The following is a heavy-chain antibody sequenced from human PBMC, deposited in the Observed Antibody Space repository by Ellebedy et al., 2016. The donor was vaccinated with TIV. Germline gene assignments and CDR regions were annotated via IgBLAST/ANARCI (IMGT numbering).Heavy chain of an antibody. CDR1: GGSISTSRYY. Sequence: SETLSLTXTVSGGSISTSRYYWGCIRQPPGKGLEWIGSISYSGTTYYNPSLKSRVTISVDTSKNRFSLKLSSVTAADTAVYYCARDNWNDATHEEITYYGMDVWGQGTTVTVSS. CDR3: ARDNWNDATHEEITYYGMDV. V-gene: IGHV4-39*07. CDR2: ISYSGTT. J-gene: IGHJ6*02. D-gene: IGHD1-1*01.